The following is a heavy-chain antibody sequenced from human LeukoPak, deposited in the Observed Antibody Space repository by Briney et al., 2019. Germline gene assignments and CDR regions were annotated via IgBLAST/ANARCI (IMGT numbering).Heavy chain of an antibody. V-gene: IGHV3-21*01. CDR2: ISSSSSYI. CDR1: GFTFSTYD. CDR3: ARVGPRYYDILTGYTVGYGMDV. J-gene: IGHJ6*02. D-gene: IGHD3-9*01. Sequence: GGSLRLSCTASGFTFSTYDMSWVRQAPGKGLEWVSSISSSSSYIYYADSVKGRFTISRDNAKNSLYLQMNSLRAEDTAVYYCARVGPRYYDILTGYTVGYGMDVWGQGTTVTVSS.